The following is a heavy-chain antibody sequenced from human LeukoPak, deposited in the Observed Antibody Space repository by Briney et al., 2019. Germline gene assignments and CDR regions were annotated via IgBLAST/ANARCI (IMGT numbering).Heavy chain of an antibody. J-gene: IGHJ3*02. D-gene: IGHD5-18*01. CDR1: GFTFSSYS. V-gene: IGHV3-21*01. CDR3: ARPVGYSYGTDAFDI. Sequence: GGSLRLSCAASGFTFSSYSMNWVRQAPGKGLEWVSSISSSSSYIYYADLVKGRFTISRDNAKNSLYLQMNSLRAEDTAVYYCARPVGYSYGTDAFDIWGQGTMVTVSS. CDR2: ISSSSSYI.